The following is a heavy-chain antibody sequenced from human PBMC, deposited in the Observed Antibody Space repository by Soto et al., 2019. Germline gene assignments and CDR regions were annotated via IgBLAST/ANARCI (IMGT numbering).Heavy chain of an antibody. Sequence: PGGSLRLSCAASGFTVSSNYMSWVRQAPGKGLEWVSVIYSGGSTYYADSVKGRFTISRDNSKNTLYLQMNSLRAEDTAVYYCARVGTGEDYYYGMDVWGQGTTVTVSS. J-gene: IGHJ6*02. CDR3: ARVGTGEDYYYGMDV. CDR1: GFTVSSNY. CDR2: IYSGGST. D-gene: IGHD3-16*01. V-gene: IGHV3-53*01.